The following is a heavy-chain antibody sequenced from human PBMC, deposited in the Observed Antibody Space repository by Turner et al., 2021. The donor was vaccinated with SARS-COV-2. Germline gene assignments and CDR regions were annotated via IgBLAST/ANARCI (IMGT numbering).Heavy chain of an antibody. J-gene: IGHJ4*02. CDR1: GFTFSSYG. Sequence: VQLGESGGGGVQHGRSLRLSCEAPGFTFSSYGRHWVRQAPGKGLEWVAVTSYDGSNEYYADSVKGRCTISRDKSKYTLYLQMNSLRAEDTAVYYCAKQRGLYSNPMYYFDYWGQGTLVTVSS. CDR3: AKQRGLYSNPMYYFDY. V-gene: IGHV3-30*18. CDR2: TSYDGSNE. D-gene: IGHD4-4*01.